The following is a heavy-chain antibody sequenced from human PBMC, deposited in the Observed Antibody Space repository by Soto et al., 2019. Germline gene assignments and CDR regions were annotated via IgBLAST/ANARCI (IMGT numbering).Heavy chain of an antibody. CDR1: GGSISSSSYY. D-gene: IGHD3-22*01. CDR2: IYYSGST. CDR3: ARTSYYDSSGYYGMDV. Sequence: SETLSLTCTVSGGSISSSSYYWGWIRQPPGKGLEWIGSIYYSGSTYYNQSLKNQVTISVNTSKNQFSLNLSSVTAADTAVYYCARTSYYDSSGYYGMDVWGQGTTVT. J-gene: IGHJ6*02. V-gene: IGHV4-39*01.